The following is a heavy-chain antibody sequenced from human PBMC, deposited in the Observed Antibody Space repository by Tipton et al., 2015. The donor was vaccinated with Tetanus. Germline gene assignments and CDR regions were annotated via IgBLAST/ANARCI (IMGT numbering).Heavy chain of an antibody. CDR1: GYRFNDYW. CDR2: IYPGDSDT. CDR3: ARRSTSFYGADV. V-gene: IGHV5-51*03. Sequence: QLVQSGAEVKKPGESLRISCKTSGYRFNDYWIAWVRQMPGKVLEWMGVIYPGDSDTKFSPYFQGQVTLSVDKSISTAYLQWSSLKASDTAIYYCARRSTSFYGADVWGQGTTVTVSS. J-gene: IGHJ6*02.